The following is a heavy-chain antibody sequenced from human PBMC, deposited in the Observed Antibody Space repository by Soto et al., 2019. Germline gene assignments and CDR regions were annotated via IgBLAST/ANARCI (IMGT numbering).Heavy chain of an antibody. V-gene: IGHV3-15*07. Sequence: PGGSLRLSCAASGLTFNNAWMNWVRQAPGKGLEWVGRIKSKNDGGATEYSAPVKDRFTTSRDDSKNTLYLQMNSLKTEDTAVYYCTTDAQWGIWGQGTMVTVSS. CDR2: IKSKNDGGAT. CDR1: GLTFNNAW. CDR3: TTDAQWGI. D-gene: IGHD2-8*01. J-gene: IGHJ3*02.